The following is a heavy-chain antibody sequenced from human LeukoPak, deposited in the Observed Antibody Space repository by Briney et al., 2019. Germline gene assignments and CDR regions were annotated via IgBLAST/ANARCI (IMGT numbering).Heavy chain of an antibody. J-gene: IGHJ4*02. V-gene: IGHV3-23*01. CDR2: ISGSGGST. CDR1: GFTSVNYA. D-gene: IGHD5-18*01. Sequence: PGGSLRLSCAATGFTSVNYAMTWVRQAPGKGLEWVSAISGSGGSTYYADSVKGRFTVSRDNSKNTLYLQMNSLRAEDTAVYYCGKDSQTKRRGYDDWGQGTLVTVSS. CDR3: GKDSQTKRRGYDD.